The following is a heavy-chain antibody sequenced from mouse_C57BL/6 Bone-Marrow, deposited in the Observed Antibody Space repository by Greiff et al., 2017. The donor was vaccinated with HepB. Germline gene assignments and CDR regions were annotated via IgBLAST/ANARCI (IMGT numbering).Heavy chain of an antibody. J-gene: IGHJ1*03. CDR3: AKNSDYYDYDGWYFDV. CDR2: IWRGGST. Sequence: VKLQQSGPGLVQPSQSLSITCTVSGFSLTSYGVHWVRQSPGKGLEWLGVIWRGGSTDYNAAFMSRLSITKDNSKSQVFFKMNSLQADDTAIYYCAKNSDYYDYDGWYFDVWGTGTTVTVSS. D-gene: IGHD2-4*01. CDR1: GFSLTSYG. V-gene: IGHV2-5*01.